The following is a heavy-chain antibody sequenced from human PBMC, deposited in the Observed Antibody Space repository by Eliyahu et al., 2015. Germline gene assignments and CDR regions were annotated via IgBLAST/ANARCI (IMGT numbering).Heavy chain of an antibody. D-gene: IGHD3-3*01. CDR1: GGSLSSGGYY. CDR3: ARVHALAYFDFWSGKNIPRWFDP. Sequence: QVQLQESAPGLVKPSQTLSLTCTVSGGSLSSGGYYWXXIRPHPGKGLEWIGYIYYSGSTYYNPSLKSRLTISVDTSKNQFSLKLSSVTAADTAVYYCARVHALAYFDFWSGKNIPRWFDPWGQGTLVTVSS. CDR2: IYYSGST. J-gene: IGHJ5*02. V-gene: IGHV4-31*03.